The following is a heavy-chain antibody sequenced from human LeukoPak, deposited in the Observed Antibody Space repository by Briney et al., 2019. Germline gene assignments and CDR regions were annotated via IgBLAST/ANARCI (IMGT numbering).Heavy chain of an antibody. CDR3: ARAREGGDDHFDY. V-gene: IGHV4-61*05. D-gene: IGHD2-21*01. J-gene: IGHJ4*02. CDR1: GDPISSSSYY. CDR2: IYYSGST. Sequence: SETLSLTCTVSGDPISSSSYYWGWVRQPPGKGLDWIGDIYYSGSTNYNPSLKSRVTISVDTSKNQFSLKLTSVTAADTAVYYCARAREGGDDHFDYWGQGTLVTVSS.